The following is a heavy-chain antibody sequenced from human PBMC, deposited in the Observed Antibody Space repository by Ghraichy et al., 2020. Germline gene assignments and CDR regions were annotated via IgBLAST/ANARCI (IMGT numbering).Heavy chain of an antibody. V-gene: IGHV4-34*01. CDR1: GGSFSGYY. D-gene: IGHD3-16*01. Sequence: SETLSLTCAVYGGSFSGYYWSWIRQPPGKGLEWIGEIEHSGSTKYNPSLKSRVTISEDTSKKQFSLKLSSVTAADTAVYYCATSWAPYFFDYWGQGTLVTVSS. J-gene: IGHJ4*02. CDR3: ATSWAPYFFDY. CDR2: IEHSGST.